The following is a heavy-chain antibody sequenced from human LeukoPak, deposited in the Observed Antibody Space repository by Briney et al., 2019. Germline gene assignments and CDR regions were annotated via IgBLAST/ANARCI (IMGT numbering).Heavy chain of an antibody. CDR1: SGSLTGYY. Sequence: ETLSLTCTVSSGSLTGYYWSWIRQPPGKGLEWVAYVYATGTTNYNPSLKTRPTISMDTSKNQLSLTLTSVTAADTAVYYCARVGSGGAWFDFWGQGTLVSVSS. J-gene: IGHJ4*02. CDR2: VYATGTT. V-gene: IGHV4-59*01. D-gene: IGHD6-19*01. CDR3: ARVGSGGAWFDF.